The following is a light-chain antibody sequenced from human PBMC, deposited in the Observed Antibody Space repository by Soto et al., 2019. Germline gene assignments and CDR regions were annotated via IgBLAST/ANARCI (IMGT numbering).Light chain of an antibody. CDR1: QSVSSSY. CDR2: GAS. J-gene: IGKJ1*01. CDR3: QHYGSSTET. V-gene: IGKV3-20*01. Sequence: EIVLTHSPGTLSLSPGERATLSCRASQSVSSSYLAWYQQKPGQAPRLLIYGASSRATGIPDRFSGSGSGTDFTLTISRLEPEDFAVYYCQHYGSSTETFGQGTKV.